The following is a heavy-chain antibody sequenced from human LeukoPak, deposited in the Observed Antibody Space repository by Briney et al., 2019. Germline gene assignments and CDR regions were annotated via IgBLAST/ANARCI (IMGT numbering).Heavy chain of an antibody. J-gene: IGHJ4*02. CDR1: GGTFSSYA. CDR3: AKGGSSSSWLIDY. V-gene: IGHV1-69*13. Sequence: SVKVSCKASGGTFSSYAISWVRQAPGQGLEWMGGIIPIFGTANYAQKFQGRVTITADESTSTAYMELSSLRSEDTAVYYCAKGGSSSSWLIDYWGQGTLVTVSS. D-gene: IGHD6-13*01. CDR2: IIPIFGTA.